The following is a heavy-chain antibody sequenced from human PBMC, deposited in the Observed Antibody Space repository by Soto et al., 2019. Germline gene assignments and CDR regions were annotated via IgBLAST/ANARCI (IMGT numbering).Heavy chain of an antibody. CDR2: IYYSGST. CDR1: GASIGSYY. J-gene: IGHJ6*02. V-gene: IGHV4-59*01. Sequence: AVTLSLTCIVCGASIGSYYCSWIGQPTGKGLDWIGYIYYSGSTNYNPSLKSRVTISVDTSKNQFSLKLSSVTAADTAVYYCARDLIAARWDYYYGMDVWGQGTTVTVS. CDR3: ARDLIAARWDYYYGMDV. D-gene: IGHD6-6*01.